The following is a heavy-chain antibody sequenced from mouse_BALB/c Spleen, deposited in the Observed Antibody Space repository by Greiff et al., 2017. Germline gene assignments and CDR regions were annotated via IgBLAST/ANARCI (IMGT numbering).Heavy chain of an antibody. CDR3: ASYYGSSYVAY. J-gene: IGHJ3*01. CDR1: GYTFTDYY. V-gene: IGHV1-77*01. Sequence: VQLQESGAELARPGASVKLSCKASGYTFTDYYINWVKQRTGQGLEWIGEIYPGSGNTYYNEKFKGKATLTADKSSSTAYMQLSSLTSEDSAVYFCASYYGSSYVAYWGQGTLVTVSA. CDR2: IYPGSGNT. D-gene: IGHD1-1*01.